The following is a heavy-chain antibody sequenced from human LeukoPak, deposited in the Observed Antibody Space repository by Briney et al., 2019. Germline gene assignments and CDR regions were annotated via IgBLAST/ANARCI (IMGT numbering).Heavy chain of an antibody. V-gene: IGHV3-23*01. CDR1: GFTFSSYA. CDR3: AKVALKDIVVVPAAPIDY. CDR2: ISGSGGST. J-gene: IGHJ4*02. Sequence: GGSLRLSCAASGFTFSSYAMSWVRQAPGTGLEWVSAISGSGGSTYYADSVKGRFTISRDNSKNTLYLQMNSLRAEDTAVYYCAKVALKDIVVVPAAPIDYWGQGTLVTVSS. D-gene: IGHD2-2*01.